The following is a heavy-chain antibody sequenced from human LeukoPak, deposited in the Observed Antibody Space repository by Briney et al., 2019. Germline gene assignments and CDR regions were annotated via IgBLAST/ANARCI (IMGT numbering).Heavy chain of an antibody. D-gene: IGHD2-8*01. Sequence: GGSLRLSCAASGFTFDDYAMRWVRQAPGKGLEWVSGISWNSGSIGYADSVKGRFTISRDNAKNSLYLQVNSLRAEDTALYYCAKDMYRRGAYYYYGMDVWGQGTTVTVSS. CDR3: AKDMYRRGAYYYYGMDV. J-gene: IGHJ6*02. CDR2: ISWNSGSI. CDR1: GFTFDDYA. V-gene: IGHV3-9*01.